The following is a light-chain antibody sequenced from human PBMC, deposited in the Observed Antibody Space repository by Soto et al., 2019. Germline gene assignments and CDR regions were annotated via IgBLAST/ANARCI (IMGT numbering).Light chain of an antibody. CDR3: HSRA. Sequence: AIQLTQSPSSLSASVGDRVTITCRASQGISSALAWYQQKPGKAPKLLIYDASSLESGVPSRFSGSASGTEFTLTISSLQPEDFATYFCHSRAFGQGTRLEIK. CDR2: DAS. CDR1: QGISSA. J-gene: IGKJ5*01. V-gene: IGKV1-13*02.